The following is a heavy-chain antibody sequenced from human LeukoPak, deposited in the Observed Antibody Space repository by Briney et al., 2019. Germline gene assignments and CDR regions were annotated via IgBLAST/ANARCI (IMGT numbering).Heavy chain of an antibody. CDR3: ARDDTYYDYVWGSFPRY. CDR1: GFTVSSNY. D-gene: IGHD3-16*01. CDR2: IYSGGST. J-gene: IGHJ4*02. Sequence: GGSLRLSCAASGFTVSSNYMSWVRQAPGKGLEWVSVIYSGGSTYYADSVKGRFTISRDNSKNTLYLQMNSLRAEDTAVYYCARDDTYYDYVWGSFPRYWGQGTLVTVSS. V-gene: IGHV3-53*01.